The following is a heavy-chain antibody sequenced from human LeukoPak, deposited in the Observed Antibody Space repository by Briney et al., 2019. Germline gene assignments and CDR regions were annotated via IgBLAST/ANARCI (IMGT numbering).Heavy chain of an antibody. V-gene: IGHV3-30*14. CDR2: ISYDGSNK. Sequence: GGSLRLSCAASGFTFSSYALHWVRQAPGKGLEWVAVISYDGSNKYYADSVKGRFSIFRDNSKNTLSLKMNSLRADDTAVYYCASSHDYYYYMDVWGKGTTVTISS. J-gene: IGHJ6*03. CDR3: ASSHDYYYYMDV. CDR1: GFTFSSYA.